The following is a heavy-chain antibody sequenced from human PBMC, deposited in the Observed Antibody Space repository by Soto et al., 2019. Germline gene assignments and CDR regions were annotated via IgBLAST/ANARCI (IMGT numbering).Heavy chain of an antibody. V-gene: IGHV3-7*03. J-gene: IGHJ5*02. CDR1: GFDFSVYW. CDR2: IKFDGSEK. CDR3: VKDGGYCSSATCYSPRNHYFDA. Sequence: LRLSCAASGFDFSVYWMSWVRQAPGKGPEWVANIKFDGSEKQYVDSVKGRFTISRDNARNSVFLQMNSLRAGDTAVYYCVKDGGYCSSATCYSPRNHYFDAWGQGTLVTVSS. D-gene: IGHD2-2*01.